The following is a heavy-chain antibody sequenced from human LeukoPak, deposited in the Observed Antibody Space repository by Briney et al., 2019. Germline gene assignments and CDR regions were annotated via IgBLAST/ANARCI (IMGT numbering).Heavy chain of an antibody. CDR3: ARDHHDFWSGYPNY. D-gene: IGHD3-3*01. CDR1: GFTLGRYW. Sequence: PGGSLRLSCAASGFTLGRYWMHWFRKAPGTGLVWVARSNSDGKITDYADSVRGRFTTSRDNTKNTVYLQMSSLRAEDTGVYYCARDHHDFWSGYPNYWGQGTLVIVSS. CDR2: SNSDGKIT. V-gene: IGHV3-74*01. J-gene: IGHJ4*02.